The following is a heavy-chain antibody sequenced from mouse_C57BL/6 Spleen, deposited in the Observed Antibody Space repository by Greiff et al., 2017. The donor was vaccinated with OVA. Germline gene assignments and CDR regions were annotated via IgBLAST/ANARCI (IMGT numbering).Heavy chain of an antibody. J-gene: IGHJ1*03. Sequence: QVQLQQSGAELVRPGASVKLSCKASGYTFTDYYINWVKQRPGQGLEWIARIYPGSGNTYYNEKFKGKATLTAAKSSSTAYMQLSSLTSEDSAVYFCARRDAYYGSSYGYCDVWGTGTTVTVSS. V-gene: IGHV1-76*01. CDR2: IYPGSGNT. CDR1: GYTFTDYY. CDR3: ARRDAYYGSSYGYCDV. D-gene: IGHD1-1*01.